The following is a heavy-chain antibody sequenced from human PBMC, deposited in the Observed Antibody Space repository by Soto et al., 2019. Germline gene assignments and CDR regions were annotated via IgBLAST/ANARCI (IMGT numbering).Heavy chain of an antibody. Sequence: QVQLQESGPGLVKPSQTLSLTCTVSGGSISSGGYYWSWIRQHPGKGLEWIGYIYYSGSTYYNPSLKSRVTISVDTSKNQFSLKLSSVTAAETAVYYCARVTFPGIAVAGYLFGMDVWGQGTTVTVSS. J-gene: IGHJ6*02. CDR2: IYYSGST. D-gene: IGHD6-19*01. CDR1: GGSISSGGYY. V-gene: IGHV4-31*03. CDR3: ARVTFPGIAVAGYLFGMDV.